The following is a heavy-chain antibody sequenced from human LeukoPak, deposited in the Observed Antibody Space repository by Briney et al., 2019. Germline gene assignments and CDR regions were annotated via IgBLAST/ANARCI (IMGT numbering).Heavy chain of an antibody. CDR3: ARVPDITARPCDT. D-gene: IGHD2-21*02. Sequence: SETLSLTCAVYGGSFSGYYWTLIRQTPGKGLEWIGEISHTGLTGSNPSPKSRVTIFVDSSKKQFSLRMSSVTAADTGIYYCARVPDITARPCDTWGPGTRVTVSS. CDR1: GGSFSGYY. CDR2: ISHTGLT. J-gene: IGHJ5*02. V-gene: IGHV4-34*01.